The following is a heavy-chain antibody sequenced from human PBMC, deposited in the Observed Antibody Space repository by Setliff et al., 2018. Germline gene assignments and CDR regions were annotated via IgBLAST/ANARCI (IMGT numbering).Heavy chain of an antibody. J-gene: IGHJ5*02. CDR2: IKRESDGGTT. D-gene: IGHD3-10*01. CDR3: AIGGNWLAA. V-gene: IGHV3-15*01. CDR1: GFTFSTFW. Sequence: GGSLRLSCAASGFTFSTFWMSWVRQAPGKGLEWVGRIKRESDGGTTDYAAPVKGRFTISRDDSKNTLYLQMNSLKTEDTAVYYCAIGGNWLAAWGQGTLVTVSS.